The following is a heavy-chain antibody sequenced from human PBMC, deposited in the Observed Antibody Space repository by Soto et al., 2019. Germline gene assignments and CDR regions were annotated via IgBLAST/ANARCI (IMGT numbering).Heavy chain of an antibody. D-gene: IGHD1-7*01. Sequence: GGSLRLSCAASGITFSSSWMHWVCQAPEKGLEWVADIKCDGSEKYYVDSVKGRLTISRDNSKNTLYLQMNSLRAEDTAVYYCAKDKLGTTWFDPWGQGTLVTVSS. CDR1: GITFSSSW. CDR3: AKDKLGTTWFDP. CDR2: IKCDGSEK. V-gene: IGHV3-7*03. J-gene: IGHJ5*02.